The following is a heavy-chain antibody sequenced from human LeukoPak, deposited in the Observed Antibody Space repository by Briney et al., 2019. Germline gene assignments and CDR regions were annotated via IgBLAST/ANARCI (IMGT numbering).Heavy chain of an antibody. CDR2: IKQDGSEK. V-gene: IGHV3-7*01. CDR1: GFTFSSFW. Sequence: GGSLRLSCAASGFTFSSFWMSCVRQAPGKGLEWLANIKQDGSEKYYVDSVKGRFTISRENAKNSLYLQMNSLRAEDTAVYYCARGGYGGSYYGVFYFYYYVDVWGKGTTVSVSS. CDR3: ARGGYGGSYYGVFYFYYYVDV. J-gene: IGHJ6*03. D-gene: IGHD1-26*01.